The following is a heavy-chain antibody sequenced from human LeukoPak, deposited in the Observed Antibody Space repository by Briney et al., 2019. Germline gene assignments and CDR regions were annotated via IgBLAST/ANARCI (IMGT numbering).Heavy chain of an antibody. J-gene: IGHJ6*02. CDR3: AKGMGLAHYYFYGMDV. Sequence: PGGSLGLSCAASGFTFSNFAVNWVRQAPGKGLEWVSVIGGGDGSIYYADSVKGRFTISRDNSKNTLYLQMTSLRAEDAAIYYCAKGMGLAHYYFYGMDVWGQGTTVTVSS. V-gene: IGHV3-23*01. D-gene: IGHD6-19*01. CDR2: IGGGDGSI. CDR1: GFTFSNFA.